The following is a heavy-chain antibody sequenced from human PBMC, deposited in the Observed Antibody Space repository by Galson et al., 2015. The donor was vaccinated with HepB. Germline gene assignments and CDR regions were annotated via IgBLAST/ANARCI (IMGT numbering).Heavy chain of an antibody. CDR1: GGTFSSYA. D-gene: IGHD2-15*01. V-gene: IGHV1-69*13. CDR3: ARAKRGYCSGGSCYCLDY. J-gene: IGHJ4*02. CDR2: IIPIFGTA. Sequence: SVKVSCKASGGTFSSYAISWVRQAPGQGLEWMGGIIPIFGTANYAQKFQGRVTITADESTSTAYMELSSLRSEDTAVYYCARAKRGYCSGGSCYCLDYWGQGTLVTVSS.